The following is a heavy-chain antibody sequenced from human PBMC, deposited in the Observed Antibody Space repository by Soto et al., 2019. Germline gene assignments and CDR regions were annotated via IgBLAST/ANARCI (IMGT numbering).Heavy chain of an antibody. CDR3: ARHIAAVVLYYYCYGMDV. CDR1: GFTFSSYG. V-gene: IGHV3-33*01. D-gene: IGHD6-13*01. Sequence: QVQLVESGGGVVQPGRSLRLSCAASGFTFSSYGMHWVRQAPGKGLEWVAVIWYDGSNKYYADSVKGRFTISRDNSKNKLYRQMNSQRADETAVYYCARHIAAVVLYYYCYGMDVWGQGTPVTVSS. J-gene: IGHJ6*02. CDR2: IWYDGSNK.